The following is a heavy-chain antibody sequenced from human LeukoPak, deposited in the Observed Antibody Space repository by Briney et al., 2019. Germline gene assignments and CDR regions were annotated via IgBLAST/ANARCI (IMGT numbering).Heavy chain of an antibody. D-gene: IGHD4-17*01. CDR3: AREAYTLTTAYYFDY. Sequence: GGSLRLSCAASGFTFSDYYMSWIRQAPGKGLEWVSYISSSGSTIYYADSVKGRFTISRDNAKNTLYLQLNSLRAEDTAVYYCAREAYTLTTAYYFDYWGQGTLVTVSS. CDR1: GFTFSDYY. CDR2: ISSSGSTI. V-gene: IGHV3-11*04. J-gene: IGHJ4*02.